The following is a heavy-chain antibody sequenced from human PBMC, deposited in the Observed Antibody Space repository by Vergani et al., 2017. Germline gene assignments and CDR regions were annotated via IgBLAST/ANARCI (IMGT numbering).Heavy chain of an antibody. CDR1: GFTLSNYD. V-gene: IGHV3-30*02. D-gene: IGHD3-16*01. CDR3: AKHFRGWGIDY. CDR2: IQFDGSNQ. Sequence: QVQLVESGGGVVQRVASLRLSCATSGFTLSNYDMQWIRQGPGKGLEFVAFIQFDGSNQYYADSVKGRFTLSRDFYKNTIYLQMNSLRTDDTATYYCAKHFRGWGIDYWGQGTQVIVSS. J-gene: IGHJ4*02.